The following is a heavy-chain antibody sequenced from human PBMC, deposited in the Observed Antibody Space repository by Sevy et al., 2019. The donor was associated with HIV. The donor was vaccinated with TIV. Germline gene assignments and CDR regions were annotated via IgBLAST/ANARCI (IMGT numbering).Heavy chain of an antibody. CDR3: ARAGCSGGSCYYYYYGMDV. Sequence: SETLSLTCTVSGGSISSYYWSWIRQPAGKGLEWIGRIYTSGSTNYNPSLKSRVTMSVDTSKNQFSLKLSSVTAADTAVNYCARAGCSGGSCYYYYYGMDVWGQGTTVTVSS. D-gene: IGHD2-15*01. CDR1: GGSISSYY. J-gene: IGHJ6*02. V-gene: IGHV4-4*07. CDR2: IYTSGST.